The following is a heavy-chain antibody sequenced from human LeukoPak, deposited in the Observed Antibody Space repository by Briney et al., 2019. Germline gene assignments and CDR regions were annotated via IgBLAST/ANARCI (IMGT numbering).Heavy chain of an antibody. J-gene: IGHJ5*02. V-gene: IGHV3-23*01. CDR2: MSGSDGRT. CDR3: AKEPGP. Sequence: GGPLRLSCAASGFTFSDYAMSWVRQAPGKGLEWVSGMSGSDGRTYYADSVKGRFTISRDNSKNTLYLQMNSLRADDTAVYYCAKEPGPWGQGTLVTVSS. CDR1: GFTFSDYA. D-gene: IGHD1-14*01.